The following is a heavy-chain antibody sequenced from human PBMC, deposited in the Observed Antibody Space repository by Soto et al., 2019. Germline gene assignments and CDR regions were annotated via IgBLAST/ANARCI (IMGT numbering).Heavy chain of an antibody. CDR1: GYTFTSYG. J-gene: IGHJ4*02. V-gene: IGHV1-18*01. CDR2: ISAYNGNT. CDR3: AKTYLGITGTTRYFDY. Sequence: ASVKVSCKDSGYTFTSYGISSVRQAPGQGLEWMGWISAYNGNTNYAQKLQGRVTMTTDTSTSTAYMELRSLRSDDTAVYYCAKTYLGITGTTRYFDYWGQGTLVTVSS. D-gene: IGHD1-7*01.